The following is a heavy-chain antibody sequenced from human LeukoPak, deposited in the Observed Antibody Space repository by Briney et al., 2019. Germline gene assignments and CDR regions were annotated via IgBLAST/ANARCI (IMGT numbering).Heavy chain of an antibody. V-gene: IGHV4-59*01. D-gene: IGHD3-10*01. CDR2: IYYSGST. CDR1: GCSISSYY. J-gene: IGHJ4*02. Sequence: SETLSLSCPVSGCSISSYYWSGMRQPPGMGLEWIGYIYYSGSTNYNPSLKSRVTISVDTSKNQFSLKLSSVTAADTAVYYCARWRGGSGSYRGYYFDYWGQGTLVTVPS. CDR3: ARWRGGSGSYRGYYFDY.